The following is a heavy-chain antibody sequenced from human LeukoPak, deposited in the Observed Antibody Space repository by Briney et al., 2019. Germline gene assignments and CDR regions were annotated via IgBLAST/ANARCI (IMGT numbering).Heavy chain of an antibody. CDR1: GYTFTGYY. CDR3: ARVKMATIVWDAFDI. D-gene: IGHD5-24*01. Sequence: ASVKVSCKASGYTFTGYYMHWVRQAPGQGLEWMGWINPNSGGTKYAQKFQGRVTMTRDTSITTVYMELSSLRSDDTAVYYCARVKMATIVWDAFDIWGQGTMVTVSS. CDR2: INPNSGGT. V-gene: IGHV1-2*02. J-gene: IGHJ3*02.